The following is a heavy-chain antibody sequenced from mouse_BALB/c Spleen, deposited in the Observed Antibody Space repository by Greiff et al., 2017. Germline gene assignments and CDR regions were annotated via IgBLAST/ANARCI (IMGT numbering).Heavy chain of an antibody. D-gene: IGHD1-1*01. J-gene: IGHJ2*01. CDR2: ISYSGST. CDR3: ARWGTTVPAYFDY. CDR1: GYSITSDYA. Sequence: VQLQQSGPGLVKPSQSLSLTCTVTGYSITSDYAWNWIRQFPGNKLEWMGYISYSGSTSYNPSLKSRISITRDTSKNQFFLQLNSVTTEDTATYYCARWGTTVPAYFDYWGQGTTLAVSS. V-gene: IGHV3-2*02.